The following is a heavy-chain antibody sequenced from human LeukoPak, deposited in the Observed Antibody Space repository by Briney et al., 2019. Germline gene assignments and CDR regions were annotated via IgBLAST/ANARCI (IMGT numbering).Heavy chain of an antibody. CDR2: IKQDGGEK. V-gene: IGHV3-7*01. D-gene: IGHD3-3*01. J-gene: IGHJ4*02. Sequence: QSGGSLRLSCAASGFTFSSYWMNWVRQAPGKGLEWVANIKQDGGEKFYVDSVKGRFTISRDNAKTSLYLQMNSLRAEDTAVYYCARGTVTTFGVITQYYFHDWGQGTLVTVSS. CDR3: ARGTVTTFGVITQYYFHD. CDR1: GFTFSSYW.